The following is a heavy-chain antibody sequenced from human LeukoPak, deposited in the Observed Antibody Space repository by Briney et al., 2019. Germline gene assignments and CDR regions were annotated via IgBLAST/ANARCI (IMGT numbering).Heavy chain of an antibody. CDR2: ISSGSRTT. CDR3: ARESITGDRDFDY. V-gene: IGHV3-48*01. D-gene: IGHD7-27*01. Sequence: PGGSLRLSCVASGFTFSAYSMNWVRQAPGRGLEWLSYISSGSRTTYYADSVKGRFTIFRDNAQNSLFFQMNSLRVDDTAVYYCARESITGDRDFDYWGQGTLITVSS. CDR1: GFTFSAYS. J-gene: IGHJ4*02.